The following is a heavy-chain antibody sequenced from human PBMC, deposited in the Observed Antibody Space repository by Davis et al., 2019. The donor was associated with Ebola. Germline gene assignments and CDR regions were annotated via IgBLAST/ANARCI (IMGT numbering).Heavy chain of an antibody. J-gene: IGHJ4*02. V-gene: IGHV3-33*01. CDR2: IWYDGSNK. D-gene: IGHD4-23*01. CDR3: ARDPSATVVTHPYDY. Sequence: GGPLRLSCAASGFTFSSNGMHWLRHAPGTGLEWVAVIWYDGSNKYYADSVKGRFTISRDNSKNTLYLQMNSLRAEDTAVYYCARDPSATVVTHPYDYWGQGTLVTVSS. CDR1: GFTFSSNG.